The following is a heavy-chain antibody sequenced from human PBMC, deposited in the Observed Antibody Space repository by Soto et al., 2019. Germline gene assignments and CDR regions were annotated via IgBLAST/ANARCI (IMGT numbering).Heavy chain of an antibody. CDR3: ATTGPY. J-gene: IGHJ4*02. Sequence: QVQLVESGGGVVQPGRSPRLSCAASGFTFSSYGMHWVRQAPGKGLEWVAVIWFDGSNKFYADSVKGRFTISRDNSKNTVSLQMNSLRDADSAAYYCATTGPYWGQGTLVTVSS. CDR1: GFTFSSYG. V-gene: IGHV3-33*01. CDR2: IWFDGSNK.